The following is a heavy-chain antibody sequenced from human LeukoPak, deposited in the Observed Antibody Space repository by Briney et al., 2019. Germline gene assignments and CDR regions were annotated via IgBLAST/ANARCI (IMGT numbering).Heavy chain of an antibody. CDR1: GFTFSSYW. CDR3: AKRGYSYGLTSPHDY. D-gene: IGHD5-18*01. V-gene: IGHV3-74*03. Sequence: GGSLRLSCAASGFTFSSYWMHWVRQAPGKGLVWVSRIKSDGSTTTYADSVKGRFTISRDNAKNTLYLQMNSLRAEDTAVYYCAKRGYSYGLTSPHDYWGQGTLVTVSS. J-gene: IGHJ4*02. CDR2: IKSDGSTT.